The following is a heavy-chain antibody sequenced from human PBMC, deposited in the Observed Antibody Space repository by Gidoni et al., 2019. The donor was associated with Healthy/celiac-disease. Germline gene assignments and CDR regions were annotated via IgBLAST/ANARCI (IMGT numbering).Heavy chain of an antibody. CDR3: ARGGILTGRHLNGMDV. V-gene: IGHV4-39*01. Sequence: QLQLQESGPGLVKPSETLSLTCTVSGGSISSSSYYWGWIRQPPGKGLEWIGSIYYSGSTYYNPSLKSRVTISVDTSKNQFSLKLSSVTAADTAVYYCARGGILTGRHLNGMDVWGQGTTVTVSS. D-gene: IGHD3-9*01. CDR1: GGSISSSSYY. J-gene: IGHJ6*02. CDR2: IYYSGST.